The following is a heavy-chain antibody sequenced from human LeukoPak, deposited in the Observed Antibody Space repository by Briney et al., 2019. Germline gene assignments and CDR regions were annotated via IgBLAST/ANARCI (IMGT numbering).Heavy chain of an antibody. CDR2: INSDGSNT. D-gene: IGHD3-10*01. J-gene: IGHJ4*02. V-gene: IGHV3-74*01. CDR3: VRDKLWFGEAG. Sequence: GGSLRLSCAGSGFTFSDYWMHWVRPAPGKGLVWVSHINSDGSNTNYADSVKGRFTISRDNAENTLYLEMNSLRPEDTAVYFCVRDKLWFGEAGWGQGTLVTVSS. CDR1: GFTFSDYW.